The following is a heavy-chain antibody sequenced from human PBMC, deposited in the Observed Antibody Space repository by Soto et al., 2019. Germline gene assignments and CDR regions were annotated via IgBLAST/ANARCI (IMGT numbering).Heavy chain of an antibody. CDR3: ARDPRVDSSVPPVLSWGMDV. CDR2: INPNSGGT. CDR1: GYTFTGYY. D-gene: IGHD3-9*01. Sequence: ASVKVSCKASGYTFTGYYMHWVRQAPGQGLEWMGWINPNSGGTNYAQKFQGWVTMTRDTSISTAYMELSRLRSDDTAVYYCARDPRVDSSVPPVLSWGMDVWGQGTTVTVSS. V-gene: IGHV1-2*04. J-gene: IGHJ6*02.